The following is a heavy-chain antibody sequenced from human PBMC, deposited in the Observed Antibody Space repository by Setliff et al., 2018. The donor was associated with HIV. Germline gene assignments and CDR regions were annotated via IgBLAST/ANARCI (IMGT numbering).Heavy chain of an antibody. V-gene: IGHV3-49*04. Sequence: GGSLRLSCTASGFAFGDFPMSWVRQAPGKGLEWVGFIRSQDYGGSTEYAASVKGRFAISRDDSKSIAYLQINSLKTEDTAVYYCTRAILWFGELSIFFDYWGQGTLVTVSS. D-gene: IGHD3-10*01. CDR2: IRSQDYGGST. CDR3: TRAILWFGELSIFFDY. CDR1: GFAFGDFP. J-gene: IGHJ4*02.